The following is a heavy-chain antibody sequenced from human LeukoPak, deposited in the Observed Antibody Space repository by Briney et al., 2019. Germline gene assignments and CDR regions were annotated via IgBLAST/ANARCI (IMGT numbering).Heavy chain of an antibody. Sequence: GGSLRLSCAASGFTFSSYSMNWVRQAPGKGLEWVSSISSSSGYIYYADSVKGRFTISRDNAKNSLYLQMNSLRAEDTAVYYCARVSCSTTRCYEELLDYWGQGTLVTVSS. V-gene: IGHV3-21*01. D-gene: IGHD2-2*01. J-gene: IGHJ4*02. CDR3: ARVSCSTTRCYEELLDY. CDR1: GFTFSSYS. CDR2: ISSSSGYI.